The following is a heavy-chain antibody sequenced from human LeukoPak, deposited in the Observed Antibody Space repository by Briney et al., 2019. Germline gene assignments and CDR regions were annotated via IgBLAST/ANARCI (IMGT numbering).Heavy chain of an antibody. CDR1: GITFSSYS. CDR3: ARKRRDGYNWDH. CDR2: ISSSSSYI. J-gene: IGHJ4*02. Sequence: PGGSLRLSCAASGITFSSYSMNWVRQAPGKGLEWVSSISSSSSYIYYADSVKGRFTISRDNAKNSLYLQMNSLRAEDTAVYYCARKRRDGYNWDHWGQGTLVTVSS. D-gene: IGHD5-24*01. V-gene: IGHV3-21*01.